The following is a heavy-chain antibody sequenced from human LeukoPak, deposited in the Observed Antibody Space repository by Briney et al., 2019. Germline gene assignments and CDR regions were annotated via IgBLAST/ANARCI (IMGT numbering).Heavy chain of an antibody. J-gene: IGHJ3*02. CDR3: ARDGRVGGGWYGGAFDI. D-gene: IGHD6-19*01. CDR2: ISWNSGSI. CDR1: GFTFDDYA. V-gene: IGHV3-9*01. Sequence: GGSLRLSCAASGFTFDDYAMHWVRQAPGKGLEWVSGISWNSGSIGYADSVKGRFTISRDNAKNSVYLQMNSLRAEDTAVYSCARDGRVGGGWYGGAFDIWGQGTMVTVSS.